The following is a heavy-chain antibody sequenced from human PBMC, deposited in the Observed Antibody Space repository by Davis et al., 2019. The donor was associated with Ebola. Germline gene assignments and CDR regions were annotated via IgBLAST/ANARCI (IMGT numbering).Heavy chain of an antibody. V-gene: IGHV4-34*01. Sequence: PSETLSLTCAVYGGSFSGYYWSWIRQPPGKGLEWIGEINHSGSTNYNPSLKSRVTISVDTSKNQFSLKLSSVTAADTAVYYCARGASDYDFWSGYYGWSGNYYMDVWGKGTTVTVSS. J-gene: IGHJ6*03. CDR3: ARGASDYDFWSGYYGWSGNYYMDV. D-gene: IGHD3-3*01. CDR1: GGSFSGYY. CDR2: INHSGST.